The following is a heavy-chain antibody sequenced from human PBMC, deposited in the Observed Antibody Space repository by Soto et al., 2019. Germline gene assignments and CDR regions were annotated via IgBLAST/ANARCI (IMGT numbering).Heavy chain of an antibody. D-gene: IGHD6-13*01. CDR2: ISNDGSNT. CDR1: GFSMNDYT. CDR3: ARAAKPYSSSWYYFDY. Sequence: RGSLRLSCSASGFSMNDYTMGWVRLAPGKDLEWVAVISNDGSNTYYADSVKGRFTISRDNSKNTLYLQMNSLRAEDTAVYYCARAAKPYSSSWYYFDYWGQGTLVTVSS. V-gene: IGHV3-30-3*01. J-gene: IGHJ4*02.